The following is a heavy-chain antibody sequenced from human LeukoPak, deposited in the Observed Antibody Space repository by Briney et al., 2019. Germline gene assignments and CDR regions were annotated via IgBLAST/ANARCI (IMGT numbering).Heavy chain of an antibody. V-gene: IGHV4-34*01. D-gene: IGHD5-18*01. CDR2: INHSVST. Sequence: SETLSLTCPVYGGSLSGYYWSWIRQPPGKGLEWIGEINHSVSTNYNPSLNSRVTISVDTPKNQITLKLSSVTAADAAVSYCWRILPGYSYGWGYFDYWGQGTLVTVSS. CDR1: GGSLSGYY. J-gene: IGHJ4*02. CDR3: WRILPGYSYGWGYFDY.